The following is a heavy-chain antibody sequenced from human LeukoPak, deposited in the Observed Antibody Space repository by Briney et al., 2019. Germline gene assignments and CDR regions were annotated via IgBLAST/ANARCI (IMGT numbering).Heavy chain of an antibody. CDR2: IHFGGST. CDR1: GDYINSHY. J-gene: IGHJ6*03. D-gene: IGHD6-19*01. V-gene: IGHV4-59*11. CDR3: ARVRKQQWLVPGGFEYYYMDV. Sequence: SETLSLTCSVSGDYINSHYWTWIRQSSGRGLEWLGYIHFGGSTKYNPSLKSRVTISVDTSKNQFSLKLSSVTAADTAVYYCARVRKQQWLVPGGFEYYYMDVWGKGTTVTISS.